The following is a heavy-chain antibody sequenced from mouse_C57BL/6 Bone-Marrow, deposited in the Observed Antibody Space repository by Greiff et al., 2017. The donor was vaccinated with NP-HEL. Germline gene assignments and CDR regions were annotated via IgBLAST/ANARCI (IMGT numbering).Heavy chain of an antibody. V-gene: IGHV5-4*01. J-gene: IGHJ4*01. CDR2: ISDGGSYT. Sequence: EVKLVESGGGLVKPGGSLKLSCAASGFTFSSYAMSWVRQTPEKRLEWVATISDGGSYTYYPDNVKGRFTISRDNAKNNLYLQMSHLKSEDTAMYYCARDVPYYYAMDYWGQGTSGTVSS. CDR3: ARDVPYYYAMDY. CDR1: GFTFSSYA.